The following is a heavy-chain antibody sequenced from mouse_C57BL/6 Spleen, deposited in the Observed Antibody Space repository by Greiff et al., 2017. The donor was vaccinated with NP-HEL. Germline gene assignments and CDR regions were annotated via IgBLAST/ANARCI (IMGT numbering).Heavy chain of an antibody. CDR3: ARSYGNSFFAD. V-gene: IGHV1-64*01. D-gene: IGHD2-1*01. CDR2: IHPNSGST. CDR1: GYTFTSYW. J-gene: IGHJ3*01. Sequence: QVQLQQPGAELVKPGASVKLSCKASGYTFTSYWMHWVKQRPGQGLEWIGMIHPNSGSTNYNEKFKSKATLTVDKSSSTAYMQLSSLTSEDSAVYYCARSYGNSFFADWGQGTLVTVSA.